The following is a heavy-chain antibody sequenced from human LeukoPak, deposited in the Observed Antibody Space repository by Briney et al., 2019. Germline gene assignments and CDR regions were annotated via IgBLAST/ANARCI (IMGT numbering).Heavy chain of an antibody. CDR1: SYSFTNSW. CDR3: TRSLTTTVTSRFDP. D-gene: IGHD4-17*01. V-gene: IGHV5-10-1*01. Sequence: GEPLQSSSKAASYSFTNSWISWVRRMPGKGLEWMGGIDPSDSYANYSPSFQAHVTMSAYKFTSTVYMQWSSLKVSDTGMYYCTRSLTTTVTSRFDPWGQGTLVTVSS. CDR2: IDPSDSYA. J-gene: IGHJ5*02.